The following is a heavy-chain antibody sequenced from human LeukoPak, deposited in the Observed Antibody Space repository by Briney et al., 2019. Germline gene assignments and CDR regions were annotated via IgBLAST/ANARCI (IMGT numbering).Heavy chain of an antibody. CDR2: INPNSGGT. D-gene: IGHD2-2*02. Sequence: ASVKVSCKASGYTFAGYYMHWVRQAPGQGLEWMGRINPNSGGTNYAQKFQGRVTMTRDTSISTAYMELSRLRSDDTAVYYCARGIVVVPAAIDYWGQGTLVTVSS. J-gene: IGHJ4*02. CDR3: ARGIVVVPAAIDY. V-gene: IGHV1-2*06. CDR1: GYTFAGYY.